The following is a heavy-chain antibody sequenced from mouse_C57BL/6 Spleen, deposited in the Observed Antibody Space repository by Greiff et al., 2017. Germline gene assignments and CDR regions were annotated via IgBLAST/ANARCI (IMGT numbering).Heavy chain of an antibody. Sequence: EVQLVESGGGLVQPKGSLKLSCAASGFTFNTYAMHWVRQAPGKGLEWVARIRSKSSNYATYYADSVKDRFTISRDDSQSMLYLQMNNLKTEDTSMYYCVREGDNGSSYKGYWYFDVWGTGTTVTVSS. CDR1: GFTFNTYA. CDR3: VREGDNGSSYKGYWYFDV. CDR2: IRSKSSNYAT. D-gene: IGHD1-1*01. V-gene: IGHV10-3*01. J-gene: IGHJ1*03.